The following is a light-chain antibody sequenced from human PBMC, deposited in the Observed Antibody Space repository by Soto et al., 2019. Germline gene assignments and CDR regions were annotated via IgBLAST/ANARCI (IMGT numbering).Light chain of an antibody. CDR1: QGISSY. J-gene: IGKJ5*01. CDR2: AAS. CDR3: QQLNTYPQIT. Sequence: DIQLTQSPSFLSASVGDRVTISCRASQGISSYLAWYQQSPGKAPKLLIYAASTLQSGVPSRFSGSGSGTEFTLTINSLQLEDFATYYCQQLNTYPQITFGQGTRLEIK. V-gene: IGKV1-9*01.